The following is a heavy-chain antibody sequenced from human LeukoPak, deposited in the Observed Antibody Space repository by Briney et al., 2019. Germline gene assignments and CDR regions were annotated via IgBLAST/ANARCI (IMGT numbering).Heavy chain of an antibody. CDR3: ARAPRWSTVTIIDY. D-gene: IGHD4-17*01. Sequence: ASVKVSCKASGYTFTSYGISWVRQAPGQGLEWMGWISAYNGNTNFAQKLQGRVTMTTDTSTSTAYMELRSLRSDDTAVYYCARAPRWSTVTIIDYWGQGTLVTVSS. J-gene: IGHJ4*02. CDR1: GYTFTSYG. V-gene: IGHV1-18*01. CDR2: ISAYNGNT.